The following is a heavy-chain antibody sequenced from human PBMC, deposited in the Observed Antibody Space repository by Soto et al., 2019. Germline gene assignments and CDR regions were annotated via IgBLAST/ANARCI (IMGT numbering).Heavy chain of an antibody. J-gene: IGHJ4*02. V-gene: IGHV3-33*01. CDR2: IWYDGSNK. D-gene: IGHD1-26*01. Sequence: LSLTCAASGFTFSSHGMHWVRQAPGKGLEWVAVIWYDGSNKYYADSVKGRFTISRDNSKNTLYLQMNSLRAEDTAVYYCAREGGGSYYFDYWGQGTLVTVSS. CDR3: AREGGGSYYFDY. CDR1: GFTFSSHG.